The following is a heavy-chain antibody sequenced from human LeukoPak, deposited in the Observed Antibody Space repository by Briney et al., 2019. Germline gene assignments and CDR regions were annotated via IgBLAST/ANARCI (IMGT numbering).Heavy chain of an antibody. D-gene: IGHD3-22*01. V-gene: IGHV1-2*02. CDR3: ARDLYDSSGYYCSFDY. Sequence: ASVKVSCKASGYTFTGYYMHCVRQAPGQGLVWVGWINPNSGGTNYTQKVQGRVTMTRDTSISTAYMELSRLRSDATAVYYCARDLYDSSGYYCSFDYWGQGTLVTVSS. CDR2: INPNSGGT. J-gene: IGHJ4*02. CDR1: GYTFTGYY.